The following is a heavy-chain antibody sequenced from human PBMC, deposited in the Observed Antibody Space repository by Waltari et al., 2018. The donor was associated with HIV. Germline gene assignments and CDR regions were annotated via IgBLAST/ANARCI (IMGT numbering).Heavy chain of an antibody. Sequence: EVELVESGGGLVQPGESLRLSCVASGFTFSDYWMSWVRQAPGEGLVWVANIRRGGIEINYRDPGNGRFTISRDNAKNSLYLELNGLRVEDTAVYYCARDGKYSGSYMYNYYNMDVWGQGTTVTVSS. V-gene: IGHV3-7*01. CDR2: IRRGGIEI. CDR3: ARDGKYSGSYMYNYYNMDV. CDR1: GFTFSDYW. J-gene: IGHJ6*03. D-gene: IGHD1-26*01.